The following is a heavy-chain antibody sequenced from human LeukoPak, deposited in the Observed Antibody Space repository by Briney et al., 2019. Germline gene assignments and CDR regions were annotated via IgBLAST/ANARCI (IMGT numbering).Heavy chain of an antibody. V-gene: IGHV1-2*02. Sequence: ASVKVSCKASGYTFTDYYIHWVRQAPGQGLEWMGWINRNNGGTKYAQKFQGRVTMTRDTSISTAYMELSRLRSDDTAVYYCASGYCSGTSCYVVWIDPWGQGTLVTVSS. CDR1: GYTFTDYY. CDR3: ASGYCSGTSCYVVWIDP. J-gene: IGHJ5*02. CDR2: INRNNGGT. D-gene: IGHD2-2*03.